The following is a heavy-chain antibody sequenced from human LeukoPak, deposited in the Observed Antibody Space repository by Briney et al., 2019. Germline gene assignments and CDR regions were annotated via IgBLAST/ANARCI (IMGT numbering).Heavy chain of an antibody. Sequence: SVKVSCKASGGTFSSYAISWVRQAPGQGLEWTGRIIPILGIANYAQKFQGRVTITADKSTSTAYMELSSLRSEDTAVYYCARGGCSSTSCYYYGMDVWGQGTTVTVSS. D-gene: IGHD2-2*01. V-gene: IGHV1-69*04. J-gene: IGHJ6*02. CDR3: ARGGCSSTSCYYYGMDV. CDR2: IIPILGIA. CDR1: GGTFSSYA.